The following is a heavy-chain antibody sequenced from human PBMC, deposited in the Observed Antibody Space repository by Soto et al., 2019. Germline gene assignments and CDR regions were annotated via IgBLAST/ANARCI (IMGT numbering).Heavy chain of an antibody. Sequence: ASVKVSCKASGYTFTGYYMHWVRQAPGQGLEWMGWINPNSGGTNYAQKFQGWVTMTRDTSISTACMELSRLRSDDTAVYYCARDGGYYYDSRNDAFDIWGQGTMVTVS. CDR2: INPNSGGT. CDR1: GYTFTGYY. D-gene: IGHD3-22*01. J-gene: IGHJ3*02. CDR3: ARDGGYYYDSRNDAFDI. V-gene: IGHV1-2*04.